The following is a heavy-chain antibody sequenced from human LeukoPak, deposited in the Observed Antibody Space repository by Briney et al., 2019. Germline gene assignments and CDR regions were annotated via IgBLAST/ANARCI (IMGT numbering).Heavy chain of an antibody. V-gene: IGHV3-7*01. D-gene: IGHD3-10*01. CDR3: ASTAYYYGSGSYSISKY. Sequence: GGSLRLSCAASGFTFNNYWMTWVRQAPGKGLEWVANIKQDGSEKFYVDSVKGRFTISRDIAKNSLYLQMNSLRAEDTAVYYCASTAYYYGSGSYSISKYWGQGTLVTVSS. J-gene: IGHJ4*02. CDR1: GFTFNNYW. CDR2: IKQDGSEK.